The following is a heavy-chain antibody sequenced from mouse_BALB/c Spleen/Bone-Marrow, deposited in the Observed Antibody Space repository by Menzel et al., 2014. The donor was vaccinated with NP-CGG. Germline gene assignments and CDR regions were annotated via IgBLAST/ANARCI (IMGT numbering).Heavy chain of an antibody. V-gene: IGHV14-3*02. CDR1: GFNIKDTY. Sequence: EVQLQESGAELVKPGASVKLSCTASGFNIKDTYMHWVRQRPEQGLEWIGRIDPANGNTKYDPKFQGKATITADTSSNTAYLQLSSLTSEDTAVYYCAGASYYAMDYWCQGTSVTVSS. CDR2: IDPANGNT. CDR3: AGASYYAMDY. J-gene: IGHJ4*01.